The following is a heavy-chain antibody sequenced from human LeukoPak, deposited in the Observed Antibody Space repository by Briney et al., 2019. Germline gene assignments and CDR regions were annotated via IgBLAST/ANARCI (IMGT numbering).Heavy chain of an antibody. D-gene: IGHD2-15*01. CDR3: AKVIVVVVAATRGFDY. V-gene: IGHV3-74*03. CDR2: ISPDGSTT. J-gene: IGHJ4*02. Sequence: PGGSLRLSCAASGFTFSRYWMHWVRHAPGKGLMWVSRISPDGSTTLYADSVKGRFTISRDNSKNTLYLQMNSLRAEDTAVYYCAKVIVVVVAATRGFDYWGQGTLVTVSS. CDR1: GFTFSRYW.